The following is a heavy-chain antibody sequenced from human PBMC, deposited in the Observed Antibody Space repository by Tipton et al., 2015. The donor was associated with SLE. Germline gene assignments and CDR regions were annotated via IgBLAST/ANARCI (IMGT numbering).Heavy chain of an antibody. V-gene: IGHV4-34*01. Sequence: TLSLTCAVYGGSFSGYYWSWIRQSPGKGLEWIGEINHSGSTNYNPSLKSRVTISIDTSKNHFSLKVNSVTAADTAVYYCSRGDYYYMDVWGKGTTVTVSS. J-gene: IGHJ6*03. CDR2: INHSGST. CDR1: GGSFSGYY. CDR3: SRGDYYYMDV.